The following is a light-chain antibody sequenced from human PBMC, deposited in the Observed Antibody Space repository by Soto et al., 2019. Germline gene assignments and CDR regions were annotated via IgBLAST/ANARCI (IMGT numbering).Light chain of an antibody. J-gene: IGKJ1*01. V-gene: IGKV3-11*01. Sequence: EIVLTQSPGTLSLSPGERATLSCRARHSVSSYLAWYQQKPGQAPRLLIYDVFNRASGIPARFSGSGSGTDFTLTINSLEPEDFAVYYCQQRSNLLWTFGQGTKVEIK. CDR3: QQRSNLLWT. CDR2: DVF. CDR1: HSVSSY.